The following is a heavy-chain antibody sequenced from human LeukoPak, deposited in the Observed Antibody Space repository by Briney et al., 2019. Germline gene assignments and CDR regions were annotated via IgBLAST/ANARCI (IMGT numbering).Heavy chain of an antibody. CDR1: GGSFSGYY. CDR3: ARIYSSSSVSDY. V-gene: IGHV4-59*01. CDR2: IYYSGST. D-gene: IGHD6-6*01. J-gene: IGHJ4*02. Sequence: PSETLSLTCAVYGGSFSGYYWSWIRQPPGKGLEWIGYIYYSGSTNYNPSLKSRVTISVDTSKNQFSLKLSSVTAADTAVYYCARIYSSSSVSDYWGQGTLVTVSS.